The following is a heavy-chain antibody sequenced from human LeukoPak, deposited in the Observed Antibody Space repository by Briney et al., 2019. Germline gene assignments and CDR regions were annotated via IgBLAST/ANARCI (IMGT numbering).Heavy chain of an antibody. Sequence: GGSLRLSCAASGFTFDDYAMHWVRQAPGKGLEWVSLISWDGGSTYYADSVKGRFTISRDDSKNSLYLQMNSLRAEDTALYYCARNFEGGDSSGPYSWGQGTQVTVSS. D-gene: IGHD3-22*01. V-gene: IGHV3-43D*03. CDR1: GFTFDDYA. CDR2: ISWDGGST. J-gene: IGHJ4*02. CDR3: ARNFEGGDSSGPYS.